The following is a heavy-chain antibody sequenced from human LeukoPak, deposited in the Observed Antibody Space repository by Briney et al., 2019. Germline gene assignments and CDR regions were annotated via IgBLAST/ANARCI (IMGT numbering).Heavy chain of an antibody. D-gene: IGHD2-2*01. CDR2: ISYDGSNK. CDR1: GFTFSSYG. CDR3: ALIPWCSSTSCYDY. Sequence: HPGGSLRLSCAASGFTFSSYGMHWVRQAPGKGLEWVAVISYDGSNKYYADSVKGRFTISRDNSKNTLYLQMNSLRAEDTAVYYCALIPWCSSTSCYDYWGQGTLVTVSS. V-gene: IGHV3-30*03. J-gene: IGHJ4*02.